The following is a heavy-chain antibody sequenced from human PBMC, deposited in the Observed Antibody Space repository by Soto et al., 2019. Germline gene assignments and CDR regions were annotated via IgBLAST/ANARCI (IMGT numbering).Heavy chain of an antibody. V-gene: IGHV3-33*01. CDR3: VRDRSYYYDTP. D-gene: IGHD3-22*01. J-gene: IGHJ5*02. CDR2: IWYDGSNK. Sequence: QVQLVESGGGVVQPGRSLRLSCAASGFTFSSYGMHWVRQAPGKGLEWVALIWYDGSNKYYADSVKGRFTISRDNSKNTLYLQMNSLRADDTAVYYCVRDRSYYYDTPWGQGTLVTVSS. CDR1: GFTFSSYG.